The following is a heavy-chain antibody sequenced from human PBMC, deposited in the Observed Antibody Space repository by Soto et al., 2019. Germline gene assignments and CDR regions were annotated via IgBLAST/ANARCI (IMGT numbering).Heavy chain of an antibody. Sequence: QLQLQESGPGLVKPSETLSLTCTVSGDSISSNNYYWGWIRQPPGKGLEWIGSMYHSGNTYHNPYPKSPVTIAVDSSKNQLSLNLRSVTAADTAVYYCARHRGPPGPYYWGQGTLVTVSS. D-gene: IGHD3-10*01. CDR2: MYHSGNT. CDR3: ARHRGPPGPYY. V-gene: IGHV4-39*01. CDR1: GDSISSNNYY. J-gene: IGHJ4*02.